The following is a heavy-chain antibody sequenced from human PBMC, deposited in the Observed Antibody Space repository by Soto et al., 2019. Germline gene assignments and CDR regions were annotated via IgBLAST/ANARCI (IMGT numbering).Heavy chain of an antibody. J-gene: IGHJ6*02. CDR3: ARVVKSPYYYGMDV. Sequence: QLQLQESGSGLVKPSQTLSLTCAVSGGSISSGGYSWSWIRQPPGKGLEWIGYIYHSGSTYYNPSLKSRVTISVDRSKNQFSLKLSSVTAADTAVYDCARVVKSPYYYGMDVWGQGTTVTVSS. CDR2: IYHSGST. CDR1: GGSISSGGYS. V-gene: IGHV4-30-2*01. D-gene: IGHD2-21*01.